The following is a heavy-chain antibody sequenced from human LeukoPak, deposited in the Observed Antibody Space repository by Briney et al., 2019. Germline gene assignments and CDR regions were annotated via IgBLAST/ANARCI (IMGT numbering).Heavy chain of an antibody. D-gene: IGHD6-19*01. CDR2: INPNSGGT. J-gene: IGHJ4*02. CDR3: ATSSGWKSNIDY. V-gene: IGHV1-2*02. CDR1: GYTSTGYY. Sequence: GASVKVSCKASGYTSTGYYMHWVRQAPGQGLEWMGWINPNSGGTNYAQKFQGRVTMTRDTSISTAYMELSRLRSDDTAVFYCATSSGWKSNIDYWGQGTLVTVSS.